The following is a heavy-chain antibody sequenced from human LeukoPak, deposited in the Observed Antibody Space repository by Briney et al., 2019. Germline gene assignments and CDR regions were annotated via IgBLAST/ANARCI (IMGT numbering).Heavy chain of an antibody. D-gene: IGHD3-9*01. J-gene: IGHJ5*02. CDR3: ARRYDILTGPNWFDP. CDR1: GYSFTSYW. Sequence: GESLKISCKGSGYSFTSYWISWVRQMPGKGLEWMGRIDPSDSYTNYSPSSQGHVTISADKSISTAYLQWSSLKASDTAMYYCARRYDILTGPNWFDPWGQGTLVTVSS. CDR2: IDPSDSYT. V-gene: IGHV5-10-1*01.